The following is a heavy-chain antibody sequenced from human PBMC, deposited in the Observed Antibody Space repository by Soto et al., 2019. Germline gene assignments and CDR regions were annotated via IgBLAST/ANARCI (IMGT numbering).Heavy chain of an antibody. CDR1: GSTFSDYY. CDR2: ISPSGNTV. J-gene: IGHJ4*02. Sequence: GSLRLSCAASGSTFSDYYMNWIRQIPGKGLEWVSYISPSGNTVNYSDSVKGRFTMSRDNAKNSLYLQLNSLRTEDTAIYYCAGGPSSSGWYEVYYFDFWGPGALVTVSS. D-gene: IGHD6-13*01. V-gene: IGHV3-11*01. CDR3: AGGPSSSGWYEVYYFDF.